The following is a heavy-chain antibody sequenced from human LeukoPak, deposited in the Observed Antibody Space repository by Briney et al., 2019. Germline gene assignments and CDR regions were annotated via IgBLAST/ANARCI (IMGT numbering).Heavy chain of an antibody. CDR3: ATEDRWAFDS. Sequence: GGSLRLSCAASGFTFSHFWMSWVRQTPGKGLEWVANLKPDGSDKYYVDSVGGRFTISRDNAKNSLYLQINSLTAEDTAVYYCATEDRWAFDSWGQGTMVTVSS. V-gene: IGHV3-7*01. D-gene: IGHD2-15*01. CDR2: LKPDGSDK. CDR1: GFTFSHFW. J-gene: IGHJ3*01.